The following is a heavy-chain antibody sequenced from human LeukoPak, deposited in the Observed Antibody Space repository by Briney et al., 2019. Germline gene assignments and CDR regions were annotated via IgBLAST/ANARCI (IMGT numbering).Heavy chain of an antibody. Sequence: QPGGSLRLSCAASGFTVSSNYMSWVRQAPGKGLEWVSVIYSGGNTYYADSVKGRFTISRDNSENTLYLQMNSLRAEDTAVYYCARGSRGGDCELDYWGQGTLVTVSS. CDR2: IYSGGNT. CDR1: GFTVSSNY. J-gene: IGHJ4*02. D-gene: IGHD2-21*02. CDR3: ARGSRGGDCELDY. V-gene: IGHV3-53*01.